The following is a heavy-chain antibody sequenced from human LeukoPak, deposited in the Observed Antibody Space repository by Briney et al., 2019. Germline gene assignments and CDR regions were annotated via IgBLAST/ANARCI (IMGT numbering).Heavy chain of an antibody. V-gene: IGHV4-59*01. Sequence: SETLSLTCTVSGGSISSYYWGWIRQPPGKGLEWIGYIYYSGSTNYNPSPKSRVTISVDTSKNQFSLKLSSVTAADTAVYYCARDSGYSSGWNDAFDIWGQGTMVTVSS. CDR3: ARDSGYSSGWNDAFDI. CDR2: IYYSGST. J-gene: IGHJ3*02. CDR1: GGSISSYY. D-gene: IGHD6-19*01.